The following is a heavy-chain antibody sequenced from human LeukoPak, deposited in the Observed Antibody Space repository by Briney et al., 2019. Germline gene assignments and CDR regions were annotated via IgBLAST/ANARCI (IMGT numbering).Heavy chain of an antibody. V-gene: IGHV4-39*01. Sequence: PSETLSLTCTVSNGSISSNSYYWGWIRQPPGKGLEWIGSIYYSGSTYYNPSLKSPVTISVDTSKNQFSLKLSSVTAADTSVYYCALGNCPTTSCYPGVAFDIWGQGTMVTVSS. CDR3: ALGNCPTTSCYPGVAFDI. D-gene: IGHD2-2*01. J-gene: IGHJ3*02. CDR1: NGSISSNSYY. CDR2: IYYSGST.